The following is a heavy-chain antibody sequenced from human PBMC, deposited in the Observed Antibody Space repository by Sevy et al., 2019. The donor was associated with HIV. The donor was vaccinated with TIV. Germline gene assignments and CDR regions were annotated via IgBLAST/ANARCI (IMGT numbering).Heavy chain of an antibody. CDR1: GFNFINYG. CDR3: AKDIRVALVVPSPGYGMDV. J-gene: IGHJ6*02. Sequence: GGSLRLSCAASGFNFINYGMSWVRQAPGKGLEWVSVISGSGDTTNYADSVKGRFVISRDNSKNTMYLQLNSLRAEDTAVYYCAKDIRVALVVPSPGYGMDVWGHVTSVTVSS. V-gene: IGHV3-23*01. D-gene: IGHD2-15*01. CDR2: ISGSGDTT.